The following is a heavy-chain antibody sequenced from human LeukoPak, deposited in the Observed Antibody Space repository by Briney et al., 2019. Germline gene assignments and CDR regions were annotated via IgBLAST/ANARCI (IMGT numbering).Heavy chain of an antibody. V-gene: IGHV4-59*08. Sequence: SETLSLTCTVSGGSISSYHWIWLRQPPGKGLEWIGYIHYSERTNYNPSLKSRVTTSVDTSKKQFSLKLRSVTAADTAVYYCARHELGYCRGRRCPYWFDCRRRGALVTVS. CDR3: ARHELGYCRGRRCPYWFDC. CDR2: IHYSERT. CDR1: GGSISSYH. J-gene: IGHJ4*02. D-gene: IGHD2-15*01.